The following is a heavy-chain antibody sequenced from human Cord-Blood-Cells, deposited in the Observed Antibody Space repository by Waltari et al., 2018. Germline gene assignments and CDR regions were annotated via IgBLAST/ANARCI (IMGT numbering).Heavy chain of an antibody. D-gene: IGHD6-13*01. V-gene: IGHV1-69*01. CDR3: ARGSSSWYAFDI. J-gene: IGHJ3*02. Sequence: QVQLVQSGAEVKKPGSSVKVSGKASGGSFSSYAISWVRQAPGQGLEWVGGSIPIFGTENDAQKFEGRVTITADESTRTAYMELSSLRSEDTAVYYCARGSSSWYAFDIWGQGTMVTVSS. CDR1: GGSFSSYA. CDR2: SIPIFGTE.